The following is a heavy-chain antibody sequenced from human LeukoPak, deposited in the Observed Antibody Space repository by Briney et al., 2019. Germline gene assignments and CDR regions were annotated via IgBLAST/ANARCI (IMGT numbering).Heavy chain of an antibody. V-gene: IGHV3-23*01. CDR1: GFTFSSYA. D-gene: IGHD3-3*01. CDR3: AKDRAPGITIVGVANLSSDY. CDR2: ISGSGGST. J-gene: IGHJ4*02. Sequence: PGGSLRLSCAASGFTFSSYAMSWVRQAPGKRLEWVSAISGSGGSTYYADSVKGRFTISRDNSKNTLYLQMNSLRAEDTAVYYCAKDRAPGITIVGVANLSSDYWGQGTLVTVSS.